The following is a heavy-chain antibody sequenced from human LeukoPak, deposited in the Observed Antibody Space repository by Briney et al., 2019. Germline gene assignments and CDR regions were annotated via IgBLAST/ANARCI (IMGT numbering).Heavy chain of an antibody. J-gene: IGHJ5*02. Sequence: GGSLRLSCAASGFTFSSYWVHWVRQAPGKGLVWVSRINSDGSSTSYADSVKGRFTISRDNAKNTLYLQMNSLRAEDTAVYYCARDQDGYGNWFDPWGQGTLVTVSS. D-gene: IGHD5-24*01. CDR1: GFTFSSYW. V-gene: IGHV3-74*01. CDR2: INSDGSST. CDR3: ARDQDGYGNWFDP.